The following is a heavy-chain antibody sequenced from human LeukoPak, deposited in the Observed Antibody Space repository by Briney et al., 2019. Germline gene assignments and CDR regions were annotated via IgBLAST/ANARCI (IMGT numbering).Heavy chain of an antibody. CDR3: AEWRGSRTLTFDY. D-gene: IGHD3-3*01. V-gene: IGHV3-48*01. CDR1: AVTFSSYS. J-gene: IGHJ4*02. Sequence: PGGSLSLSCTAAAVTFSSYSRNCFRQAPGKGLEWVSSIKSGGTAIHYGDSVKGRFTISRDNAKNSLYLQMDSLRAEETAVYFSAEWRGSRTLTFDYWGQGILVTVSS. CDR2: IKSGGTAI.